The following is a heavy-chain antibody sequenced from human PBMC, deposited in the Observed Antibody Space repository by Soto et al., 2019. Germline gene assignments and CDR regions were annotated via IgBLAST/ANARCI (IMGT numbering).Heavy chain of an antibody. D-gene: IGHD6-19*01. Sequence: SVKVSCKASGGTFSSYAISWVRQAPGQGLEWMGGIIPIFGTANYAQKFQGRVTITADESTSTAYMELSSLRSEDTAVYYCAREPFEPGIAVAGYYFDYWGQGTLVTVSS. CDR2: IIPIFGTA. J-gene: IGHJ4*02. V-gene: IGHV1-69*13. CDR1: GGTFSSYA. CDR3: AREPFEPGIAVAGYYFDY.